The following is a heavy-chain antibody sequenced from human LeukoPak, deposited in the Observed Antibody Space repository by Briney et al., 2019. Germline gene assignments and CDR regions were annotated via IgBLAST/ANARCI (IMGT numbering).Heavy chain of an antibody. CDR2: INHSGST. Sequence: SETLSLTCAVSGYSISSGYYWGWIRQPPGKGLEWIGEINHSGSTNYNPSLKSRVTISVDTSKNQFSLKLSSVTAADTAVYYCARAPQRPLSSGWFFDYWGQGTLVTVSS. V-gene: IGHV4-38-2*01. D-gene: IGHD6-19*01. CDR3: ARAPQRPLSSGWFFDY. J-gene: IGHJ4*02. CDR1: GYSISSGYY.